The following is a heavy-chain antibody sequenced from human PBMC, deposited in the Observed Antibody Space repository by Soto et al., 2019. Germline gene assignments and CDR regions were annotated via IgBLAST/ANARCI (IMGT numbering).Heavy chain of an antibody. CDR1: GDTFSFYT. D-gene: IGHD3-10*01. V-gene: IGHV1-69*02. CDR3: VAIYGSVYRAFDY. J-gene: IGHJ4*02. CDR2: GNPILSMS. Sequence: QVQLLQSGAELKKPGSSVKFSCKASGDTFSFYTINWVRQAPGLGLEWMGRGNPILSMSNYAQKYQGIVTMTANKSTITAFMERLSLRSEDMAFYYWVAIYGSVYRAFDYLGLVALVTVSS.